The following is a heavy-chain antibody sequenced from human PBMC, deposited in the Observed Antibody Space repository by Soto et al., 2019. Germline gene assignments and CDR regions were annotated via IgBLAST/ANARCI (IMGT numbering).Heavy chain of an antibody. V-gene: IGHV3-74*01. J-gene: IGHJ3*02. CDR1: GFTFSRNW. CDR2: INSDGSST. D-gene: IGHD6-19*01. CDR3: ARSGWYSGLAFDI. Sequence: GGSLRLSCAASGFTFSRNWMHWVRQAPGKGLVWVSRINSDGSSTSYADSVKGRFTISRDNAKNTLYLQMNSLRAEDTAVYYCARSGWYSGLAFDIWGQGTMVTVSS.